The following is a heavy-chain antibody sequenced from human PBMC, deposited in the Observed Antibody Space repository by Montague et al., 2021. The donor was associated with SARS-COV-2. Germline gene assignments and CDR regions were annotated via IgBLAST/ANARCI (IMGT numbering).Heavy chain of an antibody. D-gene: IGHD4-11*01. CDR1: GGSISSGYY. CDR2: IYHSGST. CDR3: ARDDYTPGDYYYYYGMDV. J-gene: IGHJ6*02. V-gene: IGHV4-38-2*02. Sequence: SETLSLTCTVSGGSISSGYYWGWIRQPPGKGLEWIGSIYHSGSTYYNPSLKSRVTISVDTSKNQFSLKLSSVTAADTAVYYCARDDYTPGDYYYYYGMDVWGQGTTVTVSS.